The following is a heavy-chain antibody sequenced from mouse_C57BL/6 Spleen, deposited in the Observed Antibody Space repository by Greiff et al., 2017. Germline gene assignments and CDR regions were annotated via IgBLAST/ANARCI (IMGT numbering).Heavy chain of an antibody. V-gene: IGHV1-69*01. D-gene: IGHD3-3*01. CDR2: IDPSDSYT. CDR3: ARRQLTYYAVDY. J-gene: IGHJ4*01. Sequence: QVQLQQPGAELVMPGASVKLSCKASGYTFTSYWMHWVKQRPGQGLEWIGEIDPSDSYTNYNQTFKGKSTLTVDKSSSTAYMQLNSLTSEDSTVYYCARRQLTYYAVDYWGQGTSVTVSS. CDR1: GYTFTSYW.